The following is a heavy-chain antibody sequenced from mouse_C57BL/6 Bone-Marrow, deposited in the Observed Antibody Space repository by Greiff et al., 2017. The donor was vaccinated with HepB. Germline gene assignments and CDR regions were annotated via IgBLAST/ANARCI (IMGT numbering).Heavy chain of an antibody. CDR1: GYTFTSYW. CDR2: IDPSDSYT. D-gene: IGHD1-1*01. J-gene: IGHJ4*01. CDR3: ARSEGSSFAGYAMDY. Sequence: QVQLQQPGAELVRPGTSVKLSCKASGYTFTSYWMHWVKQRPGQGLEWIGVIDPSDSYTNYNQKFKGKATLTVDTSSSTAYMQLSSLTSEDSAVYYCARSEGSSFAGYAMDYWGQGTSVTVSS. V-gene: IGHV1-59*01.